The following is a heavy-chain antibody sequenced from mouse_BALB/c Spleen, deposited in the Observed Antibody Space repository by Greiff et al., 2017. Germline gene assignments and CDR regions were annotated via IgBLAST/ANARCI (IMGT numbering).Heavy chain of an antibody. V-gene: IGHV2-6-7*01. CDR1: GFSLTGYG. CDR2: IWSDGST. J-gene: IGHJ2*01. Sequence: VQLVESGPGLVAPSQSLSITCTVSGFSLTGYGVNWVRQPPGKGLEWLGMIWSDGSTDYNSALKSRLSISKDNSKSQVFLKMNSLQTDDTARYYCARGIYYYGYFDYWGQGTTLTVSS. D-gene: IGHD1-1*01. CDR3: ARGIYYYGYFDY.